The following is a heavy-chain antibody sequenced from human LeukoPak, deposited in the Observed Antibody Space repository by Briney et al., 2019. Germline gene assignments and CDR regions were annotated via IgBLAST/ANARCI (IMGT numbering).Heavy chain of an antibody. D-gene: IGHD6-19*01. CDR1: GFTFSTYP. V-gene: IGHV3-21*06. CDR3: ARDFASGWSYFDY. J-gene: IGHJ4*02. CDR2: ISSGSTYI. Sequence: GGSLRLSCAASGFTFSTYPMNWVRQAPGKGLEWISSISSGSTYIYYADSMKGRFTISRDNAKNALYLRMNSLRAEDTAVYYCARDFASGWSYFDYWGQGTLVTVSS.